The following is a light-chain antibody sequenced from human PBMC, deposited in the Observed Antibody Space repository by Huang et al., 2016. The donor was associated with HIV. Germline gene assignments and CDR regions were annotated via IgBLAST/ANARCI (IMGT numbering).Light chain of an antibody. CDR3: QQSYNTPLT. CDR2: AAS. V-gene: IGKV1-39*01. J-gene: IGKJ4*01. Sequence: DIQMTQSPFSLSASVGDRVTITCRASQSINSYLNWYQQKPGKAPKVLIYAASSLQSGVPSRFSGSGSGTDFTLTINSLQPEDFAIYYCQQSYNTPLTFGGGTRLEIK. CDR1: QSINSY.